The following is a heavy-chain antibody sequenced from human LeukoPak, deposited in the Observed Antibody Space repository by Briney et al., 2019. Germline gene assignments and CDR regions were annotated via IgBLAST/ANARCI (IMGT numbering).Heavy chain of an antibody. J-gene: IGHJ3*02. CDR1: RFTFSKYA. D-gene: IGHD6-13*01. V-gene: IGHV3-23*01. Sequence: GGSLRLSCAASRFTFSKYAMSWVRQAPGKGLEWISTINSNGRRTYYADSVKGRFTISRDNSKNTLYLQMNSLRAEDTAVYYCAKDSVAGAAGLAFDIWGQGTMVTVSS. CDR2: INSNGRRT. CDR3: AKDSVAGAAGLAFDI.